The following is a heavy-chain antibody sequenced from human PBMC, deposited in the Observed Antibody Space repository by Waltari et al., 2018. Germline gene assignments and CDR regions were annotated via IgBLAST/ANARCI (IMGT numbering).Heavy chain of an antibody. J-gene: IGHJ3*02. CDR3: ASYMTTVPLRAFDI. Sequence: EVQLVESGGGLVQPGGSLRLSCAASGFTFSSYWMHWVRQAPGKGLVWVSRSNSDGSSTSYADSVKGRFTISRDNAKNTLYLQMNSLRAEDTAVYYCASYMTTVPLRAFDIWGQGTMVTVSS. CDR1: GFTFSSYW. CDR2: SNSDGSST. V-gene: IGHV3-74*01. D-gene: IGHD4-17*01.